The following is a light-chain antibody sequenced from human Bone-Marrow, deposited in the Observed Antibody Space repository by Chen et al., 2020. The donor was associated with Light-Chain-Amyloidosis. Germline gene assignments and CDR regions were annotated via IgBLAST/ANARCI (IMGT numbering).Light chain of an antibody. Sequence: SYELTQPPSVSVSPGQTARITCSGADLPTEYAYWYQQKPGQAPVLVIHRGTERPAGISERFSDASSGTTPKLTSSGVRAEDEADYHCQSADSSGTYEVIFGGGTKLTVL. V-gene: IGLV3-25*03. CDR2: RGT. CDR3: QSADSSGTYEVI. J-gene: IGLJ2*01. CDR1: DLPTEY.